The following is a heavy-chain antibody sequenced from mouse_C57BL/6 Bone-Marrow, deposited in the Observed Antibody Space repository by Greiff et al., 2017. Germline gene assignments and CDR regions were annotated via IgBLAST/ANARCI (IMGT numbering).Heavy chain of an antibody. V-gene: IGHV1-81*01. CDR2: IYPRSGNT. CDR1: GYTFTSYG. J-gene: IGHJ4*01. CDR3: ARCFYAMDY. Sequence: VQRVESGAELARPGASVKLSCKASGYTFTSYGISWVKQRTGQGLEWIGEIYPRSGNTYYNEKFKGKATLTADKSSSTAYMELRSLTSEDSAVYFCARCFYAMDYWGQGTSVTVSS.